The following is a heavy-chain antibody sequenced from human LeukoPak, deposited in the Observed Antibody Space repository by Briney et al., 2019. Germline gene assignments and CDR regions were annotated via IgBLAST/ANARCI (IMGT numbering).Heavy chain of an antibody. D-gene: IGHD1-14*01. J-gene: IGHJ6*02. Sequence: GGSLRLSCAASGFTVSDHYMDWVRQSPGTGLEWVGRIRNRANSYTTEYAASVKGRFTVSRDDSKNSLFLQMNSLKTEDTAVYYCARGADSRQPAYYYGLDVWGQGTTVTVSS. CDR3: ARGADSRQPAYYYGLDV. CDR2: IRNRANSYTT. V-gene: IGHV3-72*01. CDR1: GFTVSDHY.